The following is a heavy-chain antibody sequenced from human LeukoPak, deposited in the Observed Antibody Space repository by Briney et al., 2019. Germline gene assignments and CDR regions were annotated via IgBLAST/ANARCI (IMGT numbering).Heavy chain of an antibody. CDR2: IDYSGST. CDR3: ARQGRFLQQLVLDY. J-gene: IGHJ4*02. CDR1: GGSISSSGYY. V-gene: IGHV4-39*01. D-gene: IGHD6-13*01. Sequence: SETLSLTCTVSGGSISSSGYYWGWIRQPPGKGLEWIGSIDYSGSTYYNPSLKSRVTISVDTSKNQFSLKLSSVTAADTAVYYCARQGRFLQQLVLDYRGQGTLVTVSS.